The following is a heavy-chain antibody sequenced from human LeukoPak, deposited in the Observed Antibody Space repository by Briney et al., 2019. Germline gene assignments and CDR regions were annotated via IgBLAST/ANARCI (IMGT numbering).Heavy chain of an antibody. CDR3: ARGNVRLYYDSSGLYYMDV. CDR1: GYTFTGYY. V-gene: IGHV1-2*02. Sequence: ASVKVSCKASGYTFTGYYMHWVRQAPGQGLEWMGWINPNSGGTKYAQKFQGRVTMTRDTSISTAYMELSRLRSDDTAVYYCARGNVRLYYDSSGLYYMDVRGKGTTVTISS. J-gene: IGHJ6*03. CDR2: INPNSGGT. D-gene: IGHD3-22*01.